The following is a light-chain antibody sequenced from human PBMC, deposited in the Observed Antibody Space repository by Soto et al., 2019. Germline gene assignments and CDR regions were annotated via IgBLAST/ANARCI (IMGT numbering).Light chain of an antibody. J-gene: IGKJ1*01. CDR1: QSVSSSY. Sequence: EIVLTQSPGTLSLSPGEKATLSCRASQSVSSSYLAWYQQKPGQAPVLLNYGASSRATGIPDRFSGSGSGTDFTLTVSRLEPEDFAVYYCHQYGTSPRTFGQGTKVEI. CDR3: HQYGTSPRT. V-gene: IGKV3-20*01. CDR2: GAS.